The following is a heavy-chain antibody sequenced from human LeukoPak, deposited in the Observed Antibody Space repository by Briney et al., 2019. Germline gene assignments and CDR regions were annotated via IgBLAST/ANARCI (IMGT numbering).Heavy chain of an antibody. V-gene: IGHV4-39*07. CDR3: AREARDKEIDYYDSSGFSDAFDI. D-gene: IGHD3-22*01. CDR1: GGSISSSSYY. CDR2: IYYSGST. Sequence: SETLSLTCTVPGGSISSSSYYWGWIRQPPGKGLEWIGSIYYSGSTYYNPSLKSRVTISVDTSKNQFSLKLSSVTAADTAVYYCAREARDKEIDYYDSSGFSDAFDIWGQGTMVTVSS. J-gene: IGHJ3*02.